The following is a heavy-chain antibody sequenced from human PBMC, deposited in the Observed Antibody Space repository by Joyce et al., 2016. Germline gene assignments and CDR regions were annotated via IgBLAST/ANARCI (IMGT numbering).Heavy chain of an antibody. CDR1: YLLSNKNF. V-gene: IGHV3-23*04. CDR3: ARAKTVVVAYTLRDGFDV. CDR2: SGASGGGR. Sequence: QLEESGGTLVHPGGSLRLSCKVSYLLSNKNFMAWVRQGPGKGLEWVSASGASGGGRYYADSGKGRFTFSRDNSKNMMYLEMTSLQIEDTAVYYCARAKTVVVAYTLRDGFDVWGQGTQVAVSS. D-gene: IGHD2-15*01. J-gene: IGHJ3*01.